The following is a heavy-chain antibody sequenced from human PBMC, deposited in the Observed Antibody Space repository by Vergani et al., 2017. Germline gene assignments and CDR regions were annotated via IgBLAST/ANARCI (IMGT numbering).Heavy chain of an antibody. J-gene: IGHJ4*02. V-gene: IGHV1-2*02. CDR1: GYTFIHYY. CDR2: INPKTGEI. D-gene: IGHD3-9*01. CDR3: AREPPLTGFFDY. Sequence: QVQLVQSGAEVKKPGASVRISCKASGYTFIHYYIHWVRQAPGQGLEWMGWINPKTGEINYAQNFRGRVTMTRDTSTSTVYVEVTSLRSDDTAVYYCAREPPLTGFFDYWGQGSLVTVSS.